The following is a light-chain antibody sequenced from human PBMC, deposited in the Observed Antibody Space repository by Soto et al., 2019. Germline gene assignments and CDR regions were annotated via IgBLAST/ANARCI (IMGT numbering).Light chain of an antibody. Sequence: EIVLTQSPGTLSLSPGERAALSCRASQSLNSNYLAWYQQKPGQAPRLLVYGPSTRAAGIPDRFSGNGSGTDFTLSISRVESGDFAVYFCQLYGGAFTFGPGTKVDIK. CDR1: QSLNSNY. V-gene: IGKV3-20*01. CDR2: GPS. CDR3: QLYGGAFT. J-gene: IGKJ3*01.